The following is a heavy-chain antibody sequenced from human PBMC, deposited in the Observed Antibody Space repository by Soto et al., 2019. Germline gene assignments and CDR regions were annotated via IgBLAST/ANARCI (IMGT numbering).Heavy chain of an antibody. D-gene: IGHD5-18*01. CDR3: ARTIGYSYGAQFDD. Sequence: GASVKVSCKASGGTFSSYAISWVRQAPGQGLEWMGGIIPIFGTANYAQKFQGRVTITADESTSTAYMELSSLRSEDTAVYYCARTIGYSYGAQFDDWGQGTLVTVSS. J-gene: IGHJ4*02. CDR2: IIPIFGTA. CDR1: GGTFSSYA. V-gene: IGHV1-69*13.